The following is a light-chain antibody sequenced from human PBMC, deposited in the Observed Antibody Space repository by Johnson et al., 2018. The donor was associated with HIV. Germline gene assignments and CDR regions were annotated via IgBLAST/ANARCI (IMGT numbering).Light chain of an antibody. Sequence: QSVLTQPPSASAAPGQKVTISCSGSSSNIGNNYVSWYQQFPGTAPKLLIYENNKRPSGIPDRFSGSKSGPSATLGITGLQTGDETDYYCGTWDSSLSAYVFGTGTKVTVL. CDR3: GTWDSSLSAYV. V-gene: IGLV1-51*02. J-gene: IGLJ1*01. CDR1: SSNIGNNY. CDR2: ENN.